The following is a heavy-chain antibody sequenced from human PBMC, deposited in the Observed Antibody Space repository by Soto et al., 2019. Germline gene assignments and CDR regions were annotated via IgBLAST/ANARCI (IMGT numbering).Heavy chain of an antibody. Sequence: GGSLRLSCAASGFTFSSYGMHWVRQAPGKGLEWVAVISYDGSNKYYADSVKGRFTISRDNSKNTLYLQMNSLRAEDTAVYYCAKEVAAAGNTINYYYYGMDVWGQGTTVTVS. D-gene: IGHD6-13*01. CDR2: ISYDGSNK. J-gene: IGHJ6*02. CDR3: AKEVAAAGNTINYYYYGMDV. CDR1: GFTFSSYG. V-gene: IGHV3-30*18.